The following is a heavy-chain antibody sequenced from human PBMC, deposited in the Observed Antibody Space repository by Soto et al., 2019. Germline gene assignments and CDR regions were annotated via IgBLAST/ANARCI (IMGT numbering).Heavy chain of an antibody. D-gene: IGHD1-26*01. CDR1: GFTFSSYA. J-gene: IGHJ3*02. CDR2: ISYDGSNK. V-gene: IGHV3-30-3*01. Sequence: GGSLRLSCAASGFTFSSYAMHWVRQASGKGLEWVAVISYDGSNKYYADSVKGRFTISRDNSKNTLYLQMNSLRAEDTAVYYCARGNPTSDSGSYYFGAFDIWGQGTMVTVSS. CDR3: ARGNPTSDSGSYYFGAFDI.